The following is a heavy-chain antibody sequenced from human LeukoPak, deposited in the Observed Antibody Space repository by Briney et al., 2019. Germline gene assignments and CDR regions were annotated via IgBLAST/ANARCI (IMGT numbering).Heavy chain of an antibody. CDR1: GGSISSYY. J-gene: IGHJ5*02. Sequence: KASETLSLTCTVSGGSISSYYWSWIRQPPGKGLEWIGYIYYSGTTYYNPSLNYRVTISVDTSKNQFSLRLTSVTAADTAVYYCARDSIRVQTGTTPWGRGTLVTVSS. D-gene: IGHD1-1*01. CDR3: ARDSIRVQTGTTP. V-gene: IGHV4-59*12. CDR2: IYYSGTT.